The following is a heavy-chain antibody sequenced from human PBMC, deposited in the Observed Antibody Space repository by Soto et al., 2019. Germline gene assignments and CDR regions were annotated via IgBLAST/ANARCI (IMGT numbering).Heavy chain of an antibody. D-gene: IGHD1-26*01. CDR3: ARATIYGMDV. J-gene: IGHJ6*02. CDR2: IYPGDSNT. Sequence: GESLKISCKGSGYSFTSYWTGWVRQMPGKGLEWMGIIYPGDSNTRYSPSLQGQVTISVDKSISTAYLQWSSLKATDTAMYYCARATIYGMDVWGQGTTVTVSS. V-gene: IGHV5-51*01. CDR1: GYSFTSYW.